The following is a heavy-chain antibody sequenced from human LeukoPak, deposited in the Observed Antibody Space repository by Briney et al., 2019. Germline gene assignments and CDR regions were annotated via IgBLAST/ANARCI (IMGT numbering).Heavy chain of an antibody. CDR3: AKGDIVVVPAAKEPDFDY. Sequence: GGSLRLSCAASGFTFSSYAMSWVRQAPGKGLEWVSAISGSGGSTYYADSVKGRFTISRDNSKNTLYLQMNSLRAEDTAVYYCAKGDIVVVPAAKEPDFDYWGQGTLVTVSP. CDR1: GFTFSSYA. CDR2: ISGSGGST. V-gene: IGHV3-23*01. D-gene: IGHD2-2*01. J-gene: IGHJ4*02.